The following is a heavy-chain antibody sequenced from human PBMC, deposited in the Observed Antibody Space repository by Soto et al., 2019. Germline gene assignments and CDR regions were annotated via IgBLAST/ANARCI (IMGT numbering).Heavy chain of an antibody. Sequence: GGSLRLSCAASGFTFSSYGMHWVRQAPGKGLEWVAVIWYDGSNKNYADSVKGRFTISRDNSMNTLYLQMNSQRAEDTAVYYCARALKRAWFGELFHTYYYYGMDVWGQGTTVTVSS. CDR3: ARALKRAWFGELFHTYYYYGMDV. CDR1: GFTFSSYG. CDR2: IWYDGSNK. V-gene: IGHV3-33*01. J-gene: IGHJ6*02. D-gene: IGHD3-10*01.